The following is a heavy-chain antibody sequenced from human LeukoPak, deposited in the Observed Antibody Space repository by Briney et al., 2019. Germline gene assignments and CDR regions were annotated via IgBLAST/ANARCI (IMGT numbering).Heavy chain of an antibody. D-gene: IGHD3-9*01. J-gene: IGHJ6*02. V-gene: IGHV1-18*01. CDR3: ARVRTFDWLLYGDYYYYGMDV. Sequence: RASVKVSCKASGYAFTSYGISWVRQAPGQGLEWMGWISAYNGNTNYAQKLQGRVTMTTDTSTSTAYMELRSLRSVDTAVYYCARVRTFDWLLYGDYYYYGMDVWGQGTTVTVSS. CDR1: GYAFTSYG. CDR2: ISAYNGNT.